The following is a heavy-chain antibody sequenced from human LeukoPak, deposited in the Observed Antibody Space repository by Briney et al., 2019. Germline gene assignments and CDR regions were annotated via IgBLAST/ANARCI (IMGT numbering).Heavy chain of an antibody. CDR3: ARVRFLEWLSRRPYYFDY. V-gene: IGHV4-39*07. Sequence: SETLSLTCTVSGGSISSSSYYWGWIRQPPGKGLEWIGSIYYSGSTYYNPSLKSRVTISVDTSKNQFSLKLSSVTAADTAVYYCARVRFLEWLSRRPYYFDYWGQGTLVTVSS. J-gene: IGHJ4*02. D-gene: IGHD3-3*01. CDR2: IYYSGST. CDR1: GGSISSSSYY.